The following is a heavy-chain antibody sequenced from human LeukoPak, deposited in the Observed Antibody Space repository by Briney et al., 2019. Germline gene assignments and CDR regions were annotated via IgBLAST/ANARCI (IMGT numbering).Heavy chain of an antibody. V-gene: IGHV4-4*07. J-gene: IGHJ2*01. D-gene: IGHD6-19*01. CDR2: IYTSGTT. Sequence: SETLSLTCTVSNDSINSYYWGWIRQPAGTGLEWIGRIYTSGTTNYNPSLKSRVSMSVDTSKNQFSLKLSSVTAADTAVYYCARGWDAANWYFDLWGRGTLVTVSS. CDR3: ARGWDAANWYFDL. CDR1: NDSINSYY.